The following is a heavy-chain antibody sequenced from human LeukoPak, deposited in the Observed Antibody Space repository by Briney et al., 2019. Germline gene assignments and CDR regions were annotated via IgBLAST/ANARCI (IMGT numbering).Heavy chain of an antibody. CDR3: ARQLYSSSWAFDY. D-gene: IGHD6-13*01. CDR2: IYSGGST. V-gene: IGHV3-53*04. J-gene: IGHJ4*02. CDR1: GFTVSSNY. Sequence: GGSLRLSCAASGFTVSSNYMSWVRQAPGKGLEWVSVIYSGGSTYYADSVKGRFTISRHNSKNTLYLQMNSLRAEDTAVYYCARQLYSSSWAFDYWGQGTLVTVSP.